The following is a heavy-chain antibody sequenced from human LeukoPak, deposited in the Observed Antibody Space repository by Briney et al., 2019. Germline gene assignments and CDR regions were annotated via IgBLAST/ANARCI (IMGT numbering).Heavy chain of an antibody. CDR3: ARDADGPGTLIDY. CDR2: ISSDGSVT. D-gene: IGHD1-1*01. CDR1: GFTSRTYW. Sequence: GGSLRLSGAASGFTSRTYWMQWVRQAPGKGLVWVSRISSDGSVTTYADSVKGRFTISRDNAKNTMFLQMNSLSAEDTAVYFCARDADGPGTLIDYWGQGALVTVSS. J-gene: IGHJ4*02. V-gene: IGHV3-74*01.